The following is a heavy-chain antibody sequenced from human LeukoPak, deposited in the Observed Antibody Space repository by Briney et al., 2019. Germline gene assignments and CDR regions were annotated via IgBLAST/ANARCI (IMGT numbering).Heavy chain of an antibody. CDR2: INSDGSST. CDR1: GFTFSSYW. CDR3: AKLISDYYDSSGYFGSLAGDY. V-gene: IGHV3-74*01. J-gene: IGHJ4*02. Sequence: GGSLRLSCAASGFTFSSYWMHWVRQAPGKGLVWVSRINSDGSSTSYADSVKGRFTISRDNAKNTLYLQMNSLRAEDTAVYYCAKLISDYYDSSGYFGSLAGDYWGQGTLVTVSS. D-gene: IGHD3-22*01.